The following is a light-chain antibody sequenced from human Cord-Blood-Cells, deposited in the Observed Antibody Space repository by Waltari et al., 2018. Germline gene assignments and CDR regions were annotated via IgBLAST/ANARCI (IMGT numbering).Light chain of an antibody. Sequence: DIVMTQSPLSLPVTPGAPASISCRSSQSLLHSNGYNYFDWYLQKPGQSPQLLSYLGSKRASGVPDRVSGSGSGKDFTLKISRLEAEDVGVDYCMQALQTRRTFGQGTKVEI. CDR1: QSLLHSNGYNY. V-gene: IGKV2-28*01. CDR2: LGS. J-gene: IGKJ1*01. CDR3: MQALQTRRT.